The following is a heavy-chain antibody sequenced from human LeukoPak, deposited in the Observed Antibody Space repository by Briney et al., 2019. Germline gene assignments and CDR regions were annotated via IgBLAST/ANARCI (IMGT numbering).Heavy chain of an antibody. CDR2: IYTRGKT. J-gene: IGHJ5*02. CDR3: ARHLHSDGSGSYLNWLDP. V-gene: IGHV4-4*09. D-gene: IGHD3-10*01. CDR1: GGSVSSYY. Sequence: SETLSLTCTVSGGSVSSYYWSWIRQPPGKGPEWIGYIYTRGKTNSNPSLKGRVTISGDTSKNQFSLKLSSVTAADTAVYYCARHLHSDGSGSYLNWLDPWGQGILVTVSS.